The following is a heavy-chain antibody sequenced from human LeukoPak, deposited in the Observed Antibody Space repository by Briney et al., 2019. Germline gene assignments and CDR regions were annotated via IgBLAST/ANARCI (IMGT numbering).Heavy chain of an antibody. CDR1: GYIFTTYW. J-gene: IGHJ4*02. CDR3: ARRQGCSSTSCPPDS. V-gene: IGHV5-51*01. Sequence: GASLQISCRCSGYIFTTYWIGWGRQLPGKGLEWMGIIYPGDSDTRYSPSFQGQVTMSADKSINTAYLQWSSLKASDTAMYYCARRQGCSSTSCPPDSWGQGTLVTVSS. CDR2: IYPGDSDT. D-gene: IGHD2-2*01.